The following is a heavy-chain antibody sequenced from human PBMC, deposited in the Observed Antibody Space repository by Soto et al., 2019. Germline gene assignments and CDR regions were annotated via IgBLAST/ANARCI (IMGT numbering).Heavy chain of an antibody. D-gene: IGHD6-13*01. CDR2: IYYSGST. CDR1: GGSVSSGSYY. V-gene: IGHV4-61*01. J-gene: IGHJ5*02. CDR3: AREGIAAASRYNCSDP. Sequence: SETLPLTCTGSGGSVSSGSYYGCWIRQPQGKGLEWIGYIYYSGSTNYNPSLKSRVTISVDTSKNQFSLKLSSVTAADTAVYYCAREGIAAASRYNCSDPRGPGTLVTV.